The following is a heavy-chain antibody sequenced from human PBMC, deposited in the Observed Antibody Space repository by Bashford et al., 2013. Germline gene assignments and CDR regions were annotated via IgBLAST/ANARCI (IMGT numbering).Heavy chain of an antibody. Sequence: ASVKVSCKASGYPFTSYDINWVRQATGQGLEWMGWMNPYTGNTGYAQKFRGRLTMTRDTSISTAYMELSGLTSEDTAVYYCARDDYGADYWGQGTLVTVSS. CDR1: GYPFTSYD. D-gene: IGHD4/OR15-4a*01. J-gene: IGHJ4*02. V-gene: IGHV1-8*01. CDR3: ARDDYGADY. CDR2: MNPYTGNT.